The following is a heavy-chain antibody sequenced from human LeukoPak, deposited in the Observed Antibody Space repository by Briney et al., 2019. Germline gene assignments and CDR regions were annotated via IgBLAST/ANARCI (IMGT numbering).Heavy chain of an antibody. D-gene: IGHD3-3*01. Sequence: PGGSLRLSCAGSGFTFSTYAMSWVRQAPGKGLEWVSVISGTGGSTNYADSVKGRFTISRDYSKSTLYVQMNSLRVEDTAVYYCANGHNHDTWNPFDYWGQGTLVTVSS. CDR3: ANGHNHDTWNPFDY. V-gene: IGHV3-23*01. CDR1: GFTFSTYA. J-gene: IGHJ4*02. CDR2: ISGTGGST.